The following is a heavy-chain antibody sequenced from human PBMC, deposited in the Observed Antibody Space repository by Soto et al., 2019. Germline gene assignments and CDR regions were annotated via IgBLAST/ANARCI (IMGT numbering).Heavy chain of an antibody. D-gene: IGHD6-13*01. CDR3: ARDPGIAAAYCFDP. CDR2: IISIFGTA. J-gene: IGHJ5*02. V-gene: IGHV1-69*13. Sequence: SVKVSCKASGGTFSSYAISWVRQAPGQGLEWMEGIISIFGTANYAQKFQGRVTITADESTSTAYMELSSLRSEDTAVYYCARDPGIAAAYCFDPWGQGTLVTVSS. CDR1: GGTFSSYA.